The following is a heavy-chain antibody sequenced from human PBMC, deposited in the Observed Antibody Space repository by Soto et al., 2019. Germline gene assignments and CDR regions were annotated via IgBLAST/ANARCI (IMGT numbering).Heavy chain of an antibody. CDR2: INAGNGNT. Sequence: QVQLVQSGAEVKKPGASVKVSCKASGYTFTSYAMHWVRQAPGQRLEWMGWINAGNGNTKYSQKFQGRVTITRETSASTAYMELSSLGSEDTAVYYCAREGGKQWPLPHYYFDSWGQGTLVTVSS. J-gene: IGHJ4*02. D-gene: IGHD6-19*01. V-gene: IGHV1-3*01. CDR1: GYTFTSYA. CDR3: AREGGKQWPLPHYYFDS.